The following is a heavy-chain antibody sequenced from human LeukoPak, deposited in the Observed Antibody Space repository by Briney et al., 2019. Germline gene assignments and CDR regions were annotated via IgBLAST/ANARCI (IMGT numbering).Heavy chain of an antibody. V-gene: IGHV3-30*03. D-gene: IGHD3-22*01. CDR3: ARCRSYDSSGYFPDDAFDI. CDR2: ISYTGNTK. CDR1: GFTFSNYG. Sequence: GGSLRLSCAASGFTFSNYGMQWVRQAPGKGLDWVAVISYTGNTKYYVDSVKGRFTISRDNSKNTLYLQMNSLRAEDTAVYYCARCRSYDSSGYFPDDAFDIWGQGTMVTVSS. J-gene: IGHJ3*02.